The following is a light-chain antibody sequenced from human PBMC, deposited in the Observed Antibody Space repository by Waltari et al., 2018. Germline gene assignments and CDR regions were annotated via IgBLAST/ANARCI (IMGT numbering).Light chain of an antibody. CDR1: QGVSSY. CDR2: DAT. V-gene: IGKV3-11*01. Sequence: VLTQSPATLSLSPGERATLSCRASQGVSSYVAWYQHKPGQPPRLLIYDATNRATGIPARFSGCGSGTDFTLTISSLEPEDFAVYYCQQRYSWPATFGPGTKVDI. J-gene: IGKJ3*01. CDR3: QQRYSWPAT.